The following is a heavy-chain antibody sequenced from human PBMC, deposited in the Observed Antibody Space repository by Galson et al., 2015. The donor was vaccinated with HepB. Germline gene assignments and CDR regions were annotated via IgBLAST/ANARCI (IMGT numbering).Heavy chain of an antibody. CDR3: VKDRPPTLYSNYIRGNFDY. CDR1: GFTFTNYA. V-gene: IGHV3-64D*06. D-gene: IGHD4-11*01. J-gene: IGHJ4*02. Sequence: SLRLSCAASGFTFTNYALHWVRQAPGKGLEYVSAISSSGGSTNYADSVKGRFTISRDNSKNTLYLQMNSLRPEDTAVYYCVKDRPPTLYSNYIRGNFDYWGQGALVTVSS. CDR2: ISSSGGST.